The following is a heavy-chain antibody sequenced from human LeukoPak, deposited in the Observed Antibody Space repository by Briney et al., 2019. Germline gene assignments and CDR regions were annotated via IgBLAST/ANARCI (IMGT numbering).Heavy chain of an antibody. CDR2: IKQDGSER. V-gene: IGHV3-7*04. J-gene: IGHJ4*02. CDR1: GFTFSSYW. D-gene: IGHD2-15*01. Sequence: GGSLRLSCAASGFTFSSYWMSWVRQAPGIGLEWVADIKQDGSERYYVDSVRGRFIISRDNAKNSLYLQMNSLRAEDTAVYYCARGPSGGNGFSYWGQGTLVTVSS. CDR3: ARGPSGGNGFSY.